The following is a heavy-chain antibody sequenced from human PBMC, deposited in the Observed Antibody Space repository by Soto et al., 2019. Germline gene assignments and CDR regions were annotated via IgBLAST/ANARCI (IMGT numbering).Heavy chain of an antibody. D-gene: IGHD3-10*01. V-gene: IGHV4-31*03. CDR3: VRERSLLIWFAELQE. Sequence: QVQLQESGPGLVKPSQTLSLTCMISGGSIGSPNFYWSWLRQHPGKGLAWLGYVSYNGTTYYTPSLKHRVSISVSTSKNQFSVKLSSVSAADTAVYFCVRERSLLIWFAELQEWGRGTLVTVSS. CDR1: GGSIGSPNFY. CDR2: VSYNGTT. J-gene: IGHJ4*02.